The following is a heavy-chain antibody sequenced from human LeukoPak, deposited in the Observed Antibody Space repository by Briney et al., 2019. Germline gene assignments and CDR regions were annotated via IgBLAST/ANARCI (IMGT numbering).Heavy chain of an antibody. Sequence: SETLSLTCTASGASISRNYWSWIRQPPGKGLEWIGYINYIGSSHYNPSLKSRVTISVDTSKNQFSLKVSSVTAADTAVYYCASGSSDYYYYYYMDVWGKGTTVTVSS. D-gene: IGHD2-2*01. CDR1: GASISRNY. CDR3: ASGSSDYYYYYYMDV. J-gene: IGHJ6*03. CDR2: INYIGSS. V-gene: IGHV4-59*08.